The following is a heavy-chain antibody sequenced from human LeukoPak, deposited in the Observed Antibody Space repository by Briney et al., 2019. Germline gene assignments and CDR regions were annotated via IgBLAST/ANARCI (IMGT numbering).Heavy chain of an antibody. D-gene: IGHD2-2*01. V-gene: IGHV4-61*08. J-gene: IGHJ3*02. Sequence: SETLSLTCTVSGGSISSGGYYWSWIRQHPGKGLEWIGYIYYSGSTNYNPSLKSRVTISVDTSKNQFSLKLSSVTAADTAVYYCARRPDIVVVPAAGLVRNDAFDIWGQGTMVTVSS. CDR1: GGSISSGGYY. CDR3: ARRPDIVVVPAAGLVRNDAFDI. CDR2: IYYSGST.